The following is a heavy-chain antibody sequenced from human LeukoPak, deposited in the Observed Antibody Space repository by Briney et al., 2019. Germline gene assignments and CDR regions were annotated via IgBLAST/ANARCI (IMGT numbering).Heavy chain of an antibody. CDR2: TYYRPKWYN. Sequence: SQTLSLTCAISGDSVSSNSAAWNWIRQSPSRGLEWLGRTYYRPKWYNDYAVSVKSRITINPDTSKNQFSLQLNSVTPEDTAVYYCASTRSVAGPYAFDIWGQGTMDTVSS. J-gene: IGHJ3*02. CDR3: ASTRSVAGPYAFDI. D-gene: IGHD6-19*01. V-gene: IGHV6-1*01. CDR1: GDSVSSNSAA.